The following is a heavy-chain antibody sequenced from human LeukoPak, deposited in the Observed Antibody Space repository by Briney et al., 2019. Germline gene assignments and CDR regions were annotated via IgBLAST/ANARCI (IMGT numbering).Heavy chain of an antibody. Sequence: PGGSLRLSCAASGFTFSIYSMNWVRQAPGKGLEWVSSIGGTSSSLYYAESVKGRFTISRDNARNSLYLQMNSLRAEDTAVYYCAKEAGQDYGALDAFDVWGQGTMVTVSS. D-gene: IGHD4-17*01. CDR3: AKEAGQDYGALDAFDV. J-gene: IGHJ3*01. V-gene: IGHV3-21*01. CDR1: GFTFSIYS. CDR2: IGGTSSSL.